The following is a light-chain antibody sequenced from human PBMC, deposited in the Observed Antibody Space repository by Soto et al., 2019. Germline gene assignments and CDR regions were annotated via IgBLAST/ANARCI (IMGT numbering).Light chain of an antibody. Sequence: QSVLTQPPSASGTPGQRVTISCSGSSSNIGRNTVSWYQQFPGTAPNLLIYNNNERPSGVPDRFSGSKSGTSASLAISGLRSEDEADYYCAAWDASLNGRVFGGGTKLTVL. CDR2: NNN. V-gene: IGLV1-44*01. CDR3: AAWDASLNGRV. CDR1: SSNIGRNT. J-gene: IGLJ3*02.